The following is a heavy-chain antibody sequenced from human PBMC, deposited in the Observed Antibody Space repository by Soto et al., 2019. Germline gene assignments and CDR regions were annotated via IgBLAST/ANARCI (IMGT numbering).Heavy chain of an antibody. J-gene: IGHJ5*02. CDR3: AHSRLFDWFDP. CDR1: GFSLSISEVG. V-gene: IGHV2-5*01. Sequence: SGPTLVNPTQTLTLTCTFSGFSLSISEVGVGWIRQPPGKALEWLALIFWNDDERYNPSLKSRLTITKDISKNQVVLTMTNMDRVDTATYYCAHSRLFDWFDPWGQGTQVTVS. CDR2: IFWNDDE. D-gene: IGHD2-21*01.